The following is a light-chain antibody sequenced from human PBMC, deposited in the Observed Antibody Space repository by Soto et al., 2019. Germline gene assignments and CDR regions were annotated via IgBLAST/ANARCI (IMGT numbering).Light chain of an antibody. Sequence: IVMTQSPATLSVSPGERATLSCRASQSVSSILAWYQQKPGQAPRLLIYGASTRATGIPARFSGSGSGTEFTLTISSLQSEDFAVYYCQQYNYWPRTFGQGTILEIK. CDR3: QQYNYWPRT. V-gene: IGKV3-15*01. J-gene: IGKJ1*01. CDR1: QSVSSI. CDR2: GAS.